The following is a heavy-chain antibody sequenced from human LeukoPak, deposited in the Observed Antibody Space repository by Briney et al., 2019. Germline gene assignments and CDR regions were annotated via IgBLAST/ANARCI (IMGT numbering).Heavy chain of an antibody. CDR1: GFTFSSYW. CDR2: LSSDGSST. Sequence: GGSLRLSCAASGFTFSSYWMHWVRQAPGKGLVWVSRLSSDGSSTYYADSVKGRFTISRDNSKNTLYLQMNSLRAEDTAVYYCAGSTYYYDFTGWTRYYFDYWGQGTLVTVSS. D-gene: IGHD3-22*01. V-gene: IGHV3-74*01. J-gene: IGHJ4*02. CDR3: AGSTYYYDFTGWTRYYFDY.